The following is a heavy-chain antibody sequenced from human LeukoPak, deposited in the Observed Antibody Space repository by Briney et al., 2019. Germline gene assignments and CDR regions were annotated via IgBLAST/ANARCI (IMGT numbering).Heavy chain of an antibody. D-gene: IGHD1-26*01. CDR3: ATSYSGSYPTDY. CDR2: IIPIFGTA. V-gene: IGHV1-69*05. CDR1: GGTFSSYA. Sequence: SVKVSCKASGGTFSSYAISWVRQAPGQGLEWLGRIIPIFGTANYAQKFQGRVTITTDESTSTAYMELSSLRSEDTAVYYCATSYSGSYPTDYWGQGTLVTVSS. J-gene: IGHJ4*02.